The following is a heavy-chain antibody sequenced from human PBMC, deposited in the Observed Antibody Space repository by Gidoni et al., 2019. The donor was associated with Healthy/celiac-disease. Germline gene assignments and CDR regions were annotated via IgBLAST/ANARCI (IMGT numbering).Heavy chain of an antibody. Sequence: QVQLQESGPGLVKPSETLSLTCTVPGGSISSSYWSWTRQPPGKGLEWIGYIYYSGSTNYNTSLKSRVTISVDTSKNQFALKLSSVTAADTAVYYCARASWIQLWFLFDYWGQGTLVTVSS. CDR3: ARASWIQLWFLFDY. V-gene: IGHV4-59*01. J-gene: IGHJ4*02. CDR1: GGSISSSY. D-gene: IGHD5-18*01. CDR2: IYYSGST.